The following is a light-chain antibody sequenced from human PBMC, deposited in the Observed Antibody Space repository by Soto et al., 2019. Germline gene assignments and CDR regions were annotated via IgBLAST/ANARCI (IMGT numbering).Light chain of an antibody. CDR3: QQYDGSLGLT. CDR2: GAS. Sequence: EIGLTQSPGTLSLSPGERATLSCRASQSVSSSYLAWYQQKPGQAPRLLIYGASTRATGIPDRFSGSGSGADFTLTISRLVPEDFAVYYCQQYDGSLGLTFGGGTKVEIK. J-gene: IGKJ4*01. V-gene: IGKV3-20*01. CDR1: QSVSSSY.